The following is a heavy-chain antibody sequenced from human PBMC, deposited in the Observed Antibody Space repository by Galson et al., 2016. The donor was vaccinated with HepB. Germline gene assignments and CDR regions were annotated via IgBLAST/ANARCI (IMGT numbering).Heavy chain of an antibody. Sequence: SLRLSCAASGFTFSRYWMHWVRQAPGKGLVWVSRINGDGSSTIYADSVKGRFTISRDNAKNTVDLQMNSLRAEDTAVYYCVREDYGGDPIYYYYYGMDVWGQGTTVTVSS. CDR3: VREDYGGDPIYYYYYGMDV. CDR1: GFTFSRYW. V-gene: IGHV3-74*01. J-gene: IGHJ6*02. D-gene: IGHD4-23*01. CDR2: INGDGSST.